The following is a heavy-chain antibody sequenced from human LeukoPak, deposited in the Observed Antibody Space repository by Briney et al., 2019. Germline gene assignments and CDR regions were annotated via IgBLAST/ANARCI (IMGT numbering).Heavy chain of an antibody. V-gene: IGHV4-38-2*01. J-gene: IGHJ4*02. CDR2: IYHSGNT. Sequence: PSETLSLTCAVSGYSISSGYYGGWIRQPPGKGLEWIGSIYHSGNTYYNPSLKSRVTMSVDTSKNQFSLKLSSVTAADTAVYYCARRYGDYRYFDYWGQGTLVTVSS. CDR3: ARRYGDYRYFDY. CDR1: GYSISSGYY. D-gene: IGHD4-17*01.